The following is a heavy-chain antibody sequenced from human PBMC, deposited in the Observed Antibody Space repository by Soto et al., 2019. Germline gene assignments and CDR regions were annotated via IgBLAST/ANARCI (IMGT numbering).Heavy chain of an antibody. CDR1: GYTFTSYY. V-gene: IGHV1-46*03. D-gene: IGHD3-22*01. CDR2: INPSGGST. J-gene: IGHJ5*02. CDR3: ARGGLYYYDSSGYFSPHWFDP. Sequence: ASVKVSCKASGYTFTSYYMHWVRQAPGQGLEWMGIINPSGGSTSYAQKFQGRVTMTRDTSTSTVYMELSSLRSEDTAVYYCARGGLYYYDSSGYFSPHWFDPWGQGTLVTVSS.